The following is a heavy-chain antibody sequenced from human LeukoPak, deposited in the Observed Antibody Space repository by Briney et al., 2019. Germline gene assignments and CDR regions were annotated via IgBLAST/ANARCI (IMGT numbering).Heavy chain of an antibody. D-gene: IGHD6-13*01. CDR2: ISGSGGNT. V-gene: IGHV3-23*01. CDR1: GFTFSNYA. Sequence: GGSLRLSCAASGFTFSNYAMSWVRQAPGKGLEWVSAISGSGGNTDYADSVKGRFTISRDNSKNALYLQMNSLRVEDTAVYYCAKTLSGSSWDYWGQGTLVTVSS. J-gene: IGHJ4*02. CDR3: AKTLSGSSWDY.